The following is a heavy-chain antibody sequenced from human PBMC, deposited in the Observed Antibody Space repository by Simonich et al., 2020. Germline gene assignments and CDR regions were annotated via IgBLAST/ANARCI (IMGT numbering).Heavy chain of an antibody. J-gene: IGHJ4*02. CDR1: GGSISSYY. CDR3: ARHDRWLQFYFDY. V-gene: IGHV4-59*08. Sequence: QVQLQESGPGLVKPSETLSLTCTVSGGSISSYYWSWIRPPPGKGLEWIRYIYYSGSTNHNPSLKSRVTISVDTSKNQFSLKLSSVTAADTAVYYCARHDRWLQFYFDYWGQGTLVTVSS. CDR2: IYYSGST. D-gene: IGHD5-12*01.